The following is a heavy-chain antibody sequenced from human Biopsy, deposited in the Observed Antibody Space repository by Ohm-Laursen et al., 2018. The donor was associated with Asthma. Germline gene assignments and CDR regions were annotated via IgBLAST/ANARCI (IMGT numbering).Heavy chain of an antibody. J-gene: IGHJ4*02. V-gene: IGHV3-20*01. Sequence: SLRLSCTASGFTFDDYGMSWVRQAPGKGLDWVSGINWNGGSTGYADSVKGRFTISRDNDKNSLYLQMNSLRAEDTALYHCGRDMGGFGSGWFPVEFWGQGTLVTVSS. CDR1: GFTFDDYG. CDR3: GRDMGGFGSGWFPVEF. D-gene: IGHD6-19*01. CDR2: INWNGGST.